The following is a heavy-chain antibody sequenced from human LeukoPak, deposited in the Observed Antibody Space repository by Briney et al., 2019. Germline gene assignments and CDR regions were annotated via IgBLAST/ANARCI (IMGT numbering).Heavy chain of an antibody. Sequence: ASVKGSCKASGYTFTSYAMSWGRHAPGQGLEWMGWIIAYNGNTNYAQKLQGRVTMTTDTSTSTAYMELRSLRSDDTAVYYCARETPVRLGLGYWGQGTLVTVSS. D-gene: IGHD3-16*01. CDR3: ARETPVRLGLGY. J-gene: IGHJ4*02. CDR1: GYTFTSYA. CDR2: IIAYNGNT. V-gene: IGHV1-18*04.